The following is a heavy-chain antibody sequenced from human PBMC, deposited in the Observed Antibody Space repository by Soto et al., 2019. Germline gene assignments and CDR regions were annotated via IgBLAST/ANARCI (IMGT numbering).Heavy chain of an antibody. CDR3: ARRLAFCISTSCYADYYGMDV. D-gene: IGHD2-2*01. CDR2: IIPIFGTA. CDR1: GGTFSSYA. V-gene: IGHV1-69*13. Sequence: SVKVSCKASGGTFSSYAISWVRQAPGQGLEWMGGIIPIFGTANYAQKFQGRVTITADESTSTAYMELSSLRSEDTAVYYCARRLAFCISTSCYADYYGMDVWGQGTTVTVSS. J-gene: IGHJ6*02.